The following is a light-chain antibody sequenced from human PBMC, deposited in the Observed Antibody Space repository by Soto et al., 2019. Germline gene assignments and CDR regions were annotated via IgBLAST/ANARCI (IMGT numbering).Light chain of an antibody. J-gene: IGKJ1*01. CDR1: QSVSSN. V-gene: IGKV3-15*01. CDR3: QQYNNWPPWT. CDR2: GAS. Sequence: EIEMTQSPATLSASPGERATLSCRASQSVSSNLAWYQQKPGQAPRLLIYGASTRANGIPARFSGSGSGTEFTITIISLQTEDVAAYYCQQYNNWPPWTFGQGTKVEIK.